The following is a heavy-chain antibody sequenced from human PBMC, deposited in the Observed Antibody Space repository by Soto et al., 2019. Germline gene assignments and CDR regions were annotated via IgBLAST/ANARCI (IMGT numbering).Heavy chain of an antibody. CDR2: MSHSGGT. D-gene: IGHD1-1*01. J-gene: IGHJ3*02. CDR3: ARVERGTATTVVDAFDI. V-gene: IGHV4-61*01. Sequence: SETLSLTCAVFGGSVNSGNYYWSWIRQPPGKGLEWIGEMSHSGGTHFNLSLKSRVTISVDTSKNQFSLKMSSVTAADTALYYCARVERGTATTVVDAFDIWGPGTMVTVSS. CDR1: GGSVNSGNYY.